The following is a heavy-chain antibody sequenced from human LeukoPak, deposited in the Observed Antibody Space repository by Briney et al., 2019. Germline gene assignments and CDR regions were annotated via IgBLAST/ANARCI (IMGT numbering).Heavy chain of an antibody. CDR3: ARYTEYYFDY. V-gene: IGHV3-7*01. J-gene: IGHJ4*02. Sequence: GGSLRLSCAASGFTFSSYWMTWVRQAPGKGLEWVANMKRDGSEVYYANSVKGHFTISRDNAKNSLYLQMNSLRAEDTAVYYCARYTEYYFDYWGQGTLVTVSS. CDR2: MKRDGSEV. CDR1: GFTFSSYW. D-gene: IGHD2-2*02.